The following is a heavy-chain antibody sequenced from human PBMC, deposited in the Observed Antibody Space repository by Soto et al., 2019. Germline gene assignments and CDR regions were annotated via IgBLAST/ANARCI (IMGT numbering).Heavy chain of an antibody. Sequence: GGSLRLSCAASGFTFSSYSMNWVRQAPGKGLEWVSSISSSSSYIYYADSVKGRFTISRDNAKNSLYLQMNSLRAEDAAVYYCAREGESGGDDYWGQGTLVTVSS. J-gene: IGHJ4*02. V-gene: IGHV3-21*01. CDR2: ISSSSSYI. CDR3: AREGESGGDDY. D-gene: IGHD2-15*01. CDR1: GFTFSSYS.